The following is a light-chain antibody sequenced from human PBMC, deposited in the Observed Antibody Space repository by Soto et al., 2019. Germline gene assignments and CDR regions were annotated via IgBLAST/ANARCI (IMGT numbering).Light chain of an antibody. Sequence: QSALTQPPSASGSPGQSVTISCTGTSSDVGGYNYVSWYQQHPGKAPKLMIYEVSKRPSGVPDRFSGSKSGNTASLTVSGLQVEDEADYYCSSYAGSNYPYVFGTGTKLTVL. J-gene: IGLJ1*01. CDR2: EVS. V-gene: IGLV2-8*01. CDR1: SSDVGGYNY. CDR3: SSYAGSNYPYV.